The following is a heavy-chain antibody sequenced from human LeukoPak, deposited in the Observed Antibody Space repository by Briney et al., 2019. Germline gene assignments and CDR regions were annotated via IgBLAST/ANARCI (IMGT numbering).Heavy chain of an antibody. CDR3: ARNGGYSYGYPRYYYYYYMDV. CDR1: GGSFSGYY. J-gene: IGHJ6*03. CDR2: INHSGST. D-gene: IGHD5-18*01. V-gene: IGHV4-34*01. Sequence: SETLSLTCAVYGGSFSGYYWSWVRQPPGKGLEWIGEINHSGSTNYNPSLKSRVTISVDTSKNQFSLKLSSVTAADTAVYYCARNGGYSYGYPRYYYYYYMDVWGKGTTVTVSS.